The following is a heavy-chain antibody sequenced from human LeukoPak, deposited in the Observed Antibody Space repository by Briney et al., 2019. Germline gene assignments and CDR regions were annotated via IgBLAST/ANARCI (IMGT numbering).Heavy chain of an antibody. CDR2: INPNSGGT. D-gene: IGHD6-13*01. V-gene: IGHV1-2*02. CDR3: ARVRVAAAGTPGFDY. J-gene: IGHJ4*02. Sequence: ASVKVSCKASGYTFTGYYMHWVRQAPGQGLEWMGWINPNSGGTNYAQKFQGRVTMTRDTSISTAYMELSRLRSDDTAVYYCARVRVAAAGTPGFDYWGQGTLVTVSS. CDR1: GYTFTGYY.